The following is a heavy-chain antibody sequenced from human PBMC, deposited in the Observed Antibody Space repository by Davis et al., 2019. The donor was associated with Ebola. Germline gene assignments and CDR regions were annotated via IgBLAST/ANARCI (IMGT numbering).Heavy chain of an antibody. D-gene: IGHD3-3*01. CDR1: GGSISSGGYY. V-gene: IGHV4-31*03. Sequence: SETLSLTCTVSGGSISSGGYYWSWIRQHPGKGLEWIGYIYYSGSTYYNPSLKSRVTISVDTSKNQFSLKLSSVTAADTAVYYCARQGWSGYSLRHWLDPWGRGTLVTVSP. CDR3: ARQGWSGYSLRHWLDP. CDR2: IYYSGST. J-gene: IGHJ5*02.